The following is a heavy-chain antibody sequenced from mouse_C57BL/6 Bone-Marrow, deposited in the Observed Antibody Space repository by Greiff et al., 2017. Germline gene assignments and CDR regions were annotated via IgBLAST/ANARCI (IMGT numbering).Heavy chain of an antibody. Sequence: ESGPGILQPSQTLSLTCSFSGFSLSTFGMGVGWIRHPSGKGLDWLAHTWWGDAKYYNPALKSPLTISKDTSKHHVFLKIANVDTADTATYYCARIIWSLYAMDYWGQGTSVTVSS. CDR1: GFSLSTFGMG. J-gene: IGHJ4*01. D-gene: IGHD1-1*02. CDR3: ARIIWSLYAMDY. CDR2: TWWGDAK. V-gene: IGHV8-8*01.